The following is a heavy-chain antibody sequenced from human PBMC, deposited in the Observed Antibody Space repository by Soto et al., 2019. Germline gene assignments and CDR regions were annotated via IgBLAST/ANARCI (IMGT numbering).Heavy chain of an antibody. D-gene: IGHD1-26*01. CDR2: ISGSGYGT. Sequence: PGGSLRLSCAASGFTVSSYAVSWVRQAPGKGLEWVSGISGSGYGTYYADSVKGRFTISRDNSKNTLYLQMNSLRAEDTAVYYCAKPPEGSGSYVPLLWGQGTMVTVSS. V-gene: IGHV3-23*01. CDR3: AKPPEGSGSYVPLL. CDR1: GFTVSSYA. J-gene: IGHJ3*01.